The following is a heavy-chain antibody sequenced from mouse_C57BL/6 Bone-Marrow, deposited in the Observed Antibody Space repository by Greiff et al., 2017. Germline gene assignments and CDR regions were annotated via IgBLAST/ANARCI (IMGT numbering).Heavy chain of an antibody. Sequence: EVKLMESGGGLVQPGGSLKLSCAASGFTFSDYYMYWVRQTPEKRLEWVAYISNGGGSTYYPDPVKGRFTISRDNAKNTLYLQMSRLKSEDTAMYYCARREIVGESGDYYGTYFDVWGTGTTVTVSS. CDR1: GFTFSDYY. V-gene: IGHV5-12*01. CDR3: ARREIVGESGDYYGTYFDV. J-gene: IGHJ1*03. D-gene: IGHD1-1*01. CDR2: ISNGGGST.